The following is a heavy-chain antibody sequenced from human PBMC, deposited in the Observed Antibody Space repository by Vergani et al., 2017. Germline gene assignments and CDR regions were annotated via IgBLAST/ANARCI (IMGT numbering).Heavy chain of an antibody. CDR2: IYYSGST. D-gene: IGHD3-3*01. Sequence: QVQLQESGPGLVKPSETLSLTCTVSGGSVSSGSYYWSWLRQPPGKGLEWIGYIYYSGSTHSNPSLKSRVTVSVDTSRNQFSLNLSAVTAADTAVYSCAGVPFLSGKYYFDYWGQGTLVTVSS. V-gene: IGHV4-61*01. J-gene: IGHJ4*02. CDR3: AGVPFLSGKYYFDY. CDR1: GGSVSSGSYY.